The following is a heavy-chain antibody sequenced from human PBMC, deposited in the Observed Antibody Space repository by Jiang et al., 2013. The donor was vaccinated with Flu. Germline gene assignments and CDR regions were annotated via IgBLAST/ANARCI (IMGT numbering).Heavy chain of an antibody. Sequence: RLSCAASGFTFSDYYMSWIRQAPGKGLEWVSYISSSSSYTNYADSVKGRFTISRDNAKNSLYLQMNSLRAEDTAVYYCARDWDYYDSSGYYYDYYYGMDVWGQGTTVTVSS. J-gene: IGHJ6*02. D-gene: IGHD3-22*01. CDR1: GFTFSDYY. CDR2: ISSSSSYT. CDR3: ARDWDYYDSSGYYYDYYYGMDV. V-gene: IGHV3-11*05.